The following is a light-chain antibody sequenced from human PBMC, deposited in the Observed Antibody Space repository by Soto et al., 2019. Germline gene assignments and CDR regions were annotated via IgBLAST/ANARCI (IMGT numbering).Light chain of an antibody. CDR2: GNN. V-gene: IGLV1-40*01. CDR3: QSFDTRLNSVV. CDR1: SSNIGAGYD. Sequence: QSVVTQPPSVSGAPGQRGTISCTGSSSNIGAGYDVHWYQQFPGTAPKLLIYGNNNRPSGVTDRFSGSKSGTSASLAITGLQAEDEADYYCQSFDTRLNSVVFGGGTKLTVL. J-gene: IGLJ2*01.